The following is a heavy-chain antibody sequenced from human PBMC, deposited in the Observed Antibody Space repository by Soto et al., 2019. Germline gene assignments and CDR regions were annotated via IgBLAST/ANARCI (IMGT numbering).Heavy chain of an antibody. Sequence: RGALRVCCASSGFTFSSYSMNWVRQAPGKGLDWVSSISSSSSYIYYADSVKGRFTISRDNAKNSLYLQMNSLRAEDTAVYYCARDSGSTSYYYYYYGMDVWGQGTTVTVSS. CDR2: ISSSSSYI. J-gene: IGHJ6*01. CDR1: GFTFSSYS. CDR3: ARDSGSTSYYYYYYGMDV. D-gene: IGHD2-2*01. V-gene: IGHV3-21*01.